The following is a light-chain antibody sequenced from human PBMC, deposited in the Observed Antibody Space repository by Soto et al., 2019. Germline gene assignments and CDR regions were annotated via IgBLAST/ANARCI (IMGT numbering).Light chain of an antibody. CDR1: QSVTSTY. V-gene: IGKV3-20*01. CDR3: QYYGSSPPTT. CDR2: GAS. Sequence: VLTQSPGTLSLSPGERAILSCRASQSVTSTYIAWYQQKPGQAPRLLIYGASSRATGIPDRFSGSGSGTDFTLTISRLEAEDFAVYYCQYYGSSPPTTCGQGTKLEIK. J-gene: IGKJ2*01.